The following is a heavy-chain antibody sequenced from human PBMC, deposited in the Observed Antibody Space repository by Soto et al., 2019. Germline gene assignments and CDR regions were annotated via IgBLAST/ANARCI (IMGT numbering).Heavy chain of an antibody. CDR1: GFTFSGFA. V-gene: IGHV3-23*01. D-gene: IGHD6-6*01. J-gene: IGHJ4*02. CDR2: ITGSGGST. CDR3: AKGSSSSRPYYFDS. Sequence: EVQLLESGGGLAQPGGSLRLSCAASGFTFSGFAMSWVRQAPGKGLEWVSAITGSGGSTYHADSVKGRFTISRDNSKNTRYLEMNNLRADGTAVYYCAKGSSSSRPYYFDSWGQGTLATVSS.